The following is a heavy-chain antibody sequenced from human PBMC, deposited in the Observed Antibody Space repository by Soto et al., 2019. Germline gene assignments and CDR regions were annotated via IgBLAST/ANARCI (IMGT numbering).Heavy chain of an antibody. CDR3: ARDNRSFWNGYYSRYDYYGMDV. J-gene: IGHJ6*02. D-gene: IGHD3-3*01. Sequence: QVQLVESGGGLVKPGGSLRLSCAPSGFSFSDYYMTWIRQAPGKGLEWLSYISSSGYPIYYADSVKGRFTISRDNAKNSVYLQMNSLRAEDTAVYYCARDNRSFWNGYYSRYDYYGMDVWGQGTTVTVYS. CDR2: ISSSGYPI. V-gene: IGHV3-11*01. CDR1: GFSFSDYY.